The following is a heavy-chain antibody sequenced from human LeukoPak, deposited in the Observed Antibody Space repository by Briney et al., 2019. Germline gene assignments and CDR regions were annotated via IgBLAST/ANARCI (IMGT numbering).Heavy chain of an antibody. CDR3: ARVQNDYTSGHYFDY. V-gene: IGHV4-30-2*01. D-gene: IGHD4-11*01. CDR1: GGSISSGGNY. J-gene: IGHJ4*02. CDR2: IYHGGST. Sequence: SETLSLTCTVSGGSISSGGNYWTWIRQNPGKGLEWIGYIYHGGSTYYNPSLKSRVTISVDRSKNQFSLKLSSVTAADTAVYYCARVQNDYTSGHYFDYWGQGTLVTVSS.